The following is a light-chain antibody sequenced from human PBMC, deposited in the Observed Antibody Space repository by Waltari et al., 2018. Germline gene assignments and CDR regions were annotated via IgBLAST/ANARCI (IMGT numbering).Light chain of an antibody. CDR3: AAWDDSLREV. V-gene: IGLV1-47*01. CDR1: SSNIGSNH. CDR2: RND. J-gene: IGLJ3*02. Sequence: QSVLTQPPSASGTPGQRVTISCSGSSSNIGSNHVYWYQQLPGTAPKLLIYRNDQRPSGVPDRFSGSKSGTSASLAISGLRSEDEANYYCAAWDDSLREVFGGGTRLTVL.